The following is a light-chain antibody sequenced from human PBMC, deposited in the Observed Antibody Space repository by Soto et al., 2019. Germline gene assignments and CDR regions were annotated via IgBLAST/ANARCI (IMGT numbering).Light chain of an antibody. CDR3: QQSYGVPLT. Sequence: DIQMTQSPSSLFASVGDRVIITCRTSQSIRTHLNWYQQKPGKAPKLLLYSASTLQSGIPSRFSGSGSGTEFTLTINILQPEDFATYSCQQSYGVPLTFGQGTKVAIK. CDR1: QSIRTH. J-gene: IGKJ1*01. V-gene: IGKV1-39*01. CDR2: SAS.